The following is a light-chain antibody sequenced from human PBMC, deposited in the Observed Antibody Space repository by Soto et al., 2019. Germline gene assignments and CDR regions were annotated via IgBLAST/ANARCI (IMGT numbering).Light chain of an antibody. CDR2: DAS. CDR1: QSVANYY. J-gene: IGKJ4*01. Sequence: EVVLTQSPGTLSLSPGERVTHSCRASQSVANYYFAWYQQKPGQAPRLLIYDASSRATGIPNRFSGSGSGTDFTLTISRLEPEDFAVYYCQQYATSPRTFGGGTKVEIK. CDR3: QQYATSPRT. V-gene: IGKV3-20*01.